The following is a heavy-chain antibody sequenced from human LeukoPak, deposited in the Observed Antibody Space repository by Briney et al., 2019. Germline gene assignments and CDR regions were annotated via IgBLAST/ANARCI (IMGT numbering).Heavy chain of an antibody. V-gene: IGHV3-21*01. CDR3: ARVAVRGSYNWFDP. J-gene: IGHJ5*02. CDR1: GFTFSSYG. Sequence: GGSLRLSCAASGFTFSSYGMHWVRQAPGKGLEWVSSISSSSSYIYYADSVKGRFTISRDNAKNSLYLQMNSLRAEDTAVYYCARVAVRGSYNWFDPWGQGTLVTVSS. D-gene: IGHD3-10*01. CDR2: ISSSSSYI.